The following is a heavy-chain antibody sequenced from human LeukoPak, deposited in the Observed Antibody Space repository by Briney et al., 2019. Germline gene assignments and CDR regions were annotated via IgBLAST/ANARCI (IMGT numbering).Heavy chain of an antibody. D-gene: IGHD3-10*01. V-gene: IGHV3-48*03. Sequence: PGGSLRLSCAASGFTFSSYEMNWFRQAPGKGLEWVAYISNGGSTTYYADSVRGRFTISRDNAANSLYLQMNSLRAEDTAVYYCARGCYYGSGSYYKPSTPCEQTFDYWGQGTLVTVSS. J-gene: IGHJ4*02. CDR3: ARGCYYGSGSYYKPSTPCEQTFDY. CDR1: GFTFSSYE. CDR2: ISNGGSTT.